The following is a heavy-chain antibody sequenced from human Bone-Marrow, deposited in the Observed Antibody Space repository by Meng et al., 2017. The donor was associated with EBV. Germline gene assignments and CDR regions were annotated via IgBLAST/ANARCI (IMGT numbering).Heavy chain of an antibody. J-gene: IGHJ4*02. Sequence: GAEVKKPGSSVKVACKAYGGTFRSYAISWVRQAPGQGLEWMGGIIPIFGTANYAQKFQGRVTITADESTSTAYMELSSLRSEDTAVYYCARGDYGGFSNPFFWGQGTLVTVSS. CDR2: IIPIFGTA. V-gene: IGHV1-69*01. CDR1: GGTFRSYA. D-gene: IGHD4-23*01. CDR3: ARGDYGGFSNPFF.